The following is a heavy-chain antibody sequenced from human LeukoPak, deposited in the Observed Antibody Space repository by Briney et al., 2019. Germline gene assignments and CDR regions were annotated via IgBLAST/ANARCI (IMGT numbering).Heavy chain of an antibody. CDR2: IYHSGST. CDR1: GYSISSGYY. D-gene: IGHD3-22*01. J-gene: IGHJ4*02. V-gene: IGHV4-38-2*02. CDR3: ARHRYADYFNSGGSLYYFDN. Sequence: SETLSLTCTVSGYSISSGYYWGWIRQPPGKGLEWIGSIYHSGSTYYNPSLESRVTISVDTSNIQFSLKLSSVTAADTAVYFCARHRYADYFNSGGSLYYFDNWGQGTLVTVSS.